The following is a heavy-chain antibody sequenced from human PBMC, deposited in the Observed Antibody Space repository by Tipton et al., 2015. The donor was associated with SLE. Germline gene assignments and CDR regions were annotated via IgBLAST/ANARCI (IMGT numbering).Heavy chain of an antibody. J-gene: IGHJ4*02. CDR3: AKGGNEGDQRTYYFDY. Sequence: GSLRLSCAASGFTFSSYAMTWVRQTPGKGLEWVSAISGSGGSTYYADSVKGRFTISRDNSKNTLYLQMNSLRAEDTAVYYCAKGGNEGDQRTYYFDYWGQGTLVTVSS. V-gene: IGHV3-23*01. D-gene: IGHD1-1*01. CDR1: GFTFSSYA. CDR2: ISGSGGST.